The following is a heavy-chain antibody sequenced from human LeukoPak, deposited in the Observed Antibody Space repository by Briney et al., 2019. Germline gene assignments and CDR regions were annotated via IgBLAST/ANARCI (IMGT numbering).Heavy chain of an antibody. J-gene: IGHJ5*02. V-gene: IGHV4-59*02. CDR1: GASVNSNC. CDR3: ARDRDYGDNSEGWFDP. D-gene: IGHD4-23*01. CDR2: IYYSGRT. Sequence: SETLSLTCSVSGASVNSNCWNWIRQPPGKGLEWIGNIYYSGRTNYNPSLRSRVTISVDTAKNQFSLKLNSVTSADTAVYYCARDRDYGDNSEGWFDPWGQGTLVTVSS.